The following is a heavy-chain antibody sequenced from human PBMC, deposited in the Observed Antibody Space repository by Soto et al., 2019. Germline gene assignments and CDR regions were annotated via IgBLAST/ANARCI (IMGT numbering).Heavy chain of an antibody. Sequence: QITLKESGPTLVKPTQTLTLTCTFSGFSLSTSGVGVGWVRLPPGKALEWLALIYWDDRKRYSPSLKSRVTITKDTSKHQVVLTMTNMDPVDTATYYCAHFYNWDYRGPFDYWGQGTLVTVSS. D-gene: IGHD1-7*01. CDR2: IYWDDRK. J-gene: IGHJ4*02. CDR3: AHFYNWDYRGPFDY. V-gene: IGHV2-5*02. CDR1: GFSLSTSGVG.